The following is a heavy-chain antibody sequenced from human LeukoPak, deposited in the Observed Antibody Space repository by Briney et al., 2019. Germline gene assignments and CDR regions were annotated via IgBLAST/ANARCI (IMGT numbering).Heavy chain of an antibody. CDR1: GGSISSSSYY. V-gene: IGHV4-39*01. D-gene: IGHD3-10*01. J-gene: IGHJ5*02. Sequence: SETLSLTCTVSGGSISSSSYYWGWIRQPPGKGLEWIGSISYSGSTSYNPSLESRVTISVDTSRTQFSLKLTSVTAADTAMYYCARHPLYYGSGSYSWFDPWGQGTLVTVSS. CDR3: ARHPLYYGSGSYSWFDP. CDR2: ISYSGST.